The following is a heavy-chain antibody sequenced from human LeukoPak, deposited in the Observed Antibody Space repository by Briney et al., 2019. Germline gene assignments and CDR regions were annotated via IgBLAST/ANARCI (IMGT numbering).Heavy chain of an antibody. CDR3: TTVYYYDSSGYPHSY. V-gene: IGHV3-23*01. CDR2: ITGGRST. CDR1: GFTFSNYA. D-gene: IGHD3-22*01. J-gene: IGHJ4*02. Sequence: GGSLRLSCAASGFTFSNYAMSWVRQAPGKGLEWISGITGGRSTYYADSVKGRFTISRDNSKNTLYLQMNSLKTEDTAVYYCTTVYYYDSSGYPHSYWGQGTLVTVSS.